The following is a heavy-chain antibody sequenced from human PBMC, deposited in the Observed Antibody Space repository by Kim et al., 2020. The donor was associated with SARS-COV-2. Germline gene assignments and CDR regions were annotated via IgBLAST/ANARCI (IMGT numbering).Heavy chain of an antibody. D-gene: IGHD4-17*01. Sequence: KYQGRVTMTRNTSLSTAYMELSSLRSEDTAVYYCARGYGDYYYYYGMDVWGQGTTVTVSS. CDR3: ARGYGDYYYYYGMDV. V-gene: IGHV1-8*01. J-gene: IGHJ6*02.